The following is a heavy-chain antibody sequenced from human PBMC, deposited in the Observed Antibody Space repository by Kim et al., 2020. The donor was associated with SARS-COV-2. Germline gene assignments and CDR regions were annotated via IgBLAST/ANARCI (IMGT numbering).Heavy chain of an antibody. CDR2: ISAYNGNT. V-gene: IGHV1-18*04. Sequence: ASVKVSCKASGYTFTSYGISWVRQAPGQGLEWMGWISAYNGNTNYAQKLQGRVTMTTDTSTSTAYMELRSLRSDDTAVYYCARDDAPYYYDSSGYYYGFGAFDYWGQGTLVTVSS. CDR1: GYTFTSYG. CDR3: ARDDAPYYYDSSGYYYGFGAFDY. D-gene: IGHD3-22*01. J-gene: IGHJ4*02.